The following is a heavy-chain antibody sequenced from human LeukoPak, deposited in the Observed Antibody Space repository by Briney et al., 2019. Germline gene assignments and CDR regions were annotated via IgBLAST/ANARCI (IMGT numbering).Heavy chain of an antibody. V-gene: IGHV4-59*12. J-gene: IGHJ4*02. CDR2: IYYSGST. CDR3: ASRHSNYGSGSFDY. Sequence: PSETLSLTCTVSGRSISSFYWIWLRQPPGKGLEWIGYIYYSGSTNYNPSLKSRVTISVDTSKNQFSLKLSSVTAADTAVYYCASRHSNYGSGSFDYWGQGTLVTVSS. CDR1: GRSISSFY. D-gene: IGHD3-10*01.